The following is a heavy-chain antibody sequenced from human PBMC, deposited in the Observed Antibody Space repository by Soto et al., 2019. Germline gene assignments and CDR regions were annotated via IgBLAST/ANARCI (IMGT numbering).Heavy chain of an antibody. CDR3: AKIVTRHSLVPVFDQ. Sequence: EVQLVESGGGLVKPGGSLRLSCAASGFRFDEYAIHWVRQAPGKGLEWVSGISWDSGSINYAGSVRGRFTVSRDNAKNSLYLHMTSLRSEDTAFYYCAKIVTRHSLVPVFDQWGQGALVSVSS. CDR2: ISWDSGSI. D-gene: IGHD2-21*01. V-gene: IGHV3-9*01. J-gene: IGHJ4*02. CDR1: GFRFDEYA.